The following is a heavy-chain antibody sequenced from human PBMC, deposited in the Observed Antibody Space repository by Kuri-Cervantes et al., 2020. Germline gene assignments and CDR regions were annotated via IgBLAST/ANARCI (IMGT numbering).Heavy chain of an antibody. CDR3: ARDLPTGGYSYGSPLEGFDY. V-gene: IGHV3-33*01. CDR2: IWYDGSNK. J-gene: IGHJ4*02. D-gene: IGHD5-18*01. Sequence: GGSLRLSCAASGFTFSSYGMHWVRQAPGKGLEWVAVIWYDGSNKYYADSVKGRFTISRDNSKNTLYLQMNSPRAEDTAVYYCARDLPTGGYSYGSPLEGFDYWGQGTLVTVSS. CDR1: GFTFSSYG.